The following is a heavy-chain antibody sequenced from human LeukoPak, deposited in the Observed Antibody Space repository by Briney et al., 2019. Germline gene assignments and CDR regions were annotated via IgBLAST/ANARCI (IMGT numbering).Heavy chain of an antibody. CDR2: IIPIFGTA. V-gene: IGHV1-69*01. CDR3: ARLYDSSGYYYGSIGFDY. J-gene: IGHJ4*02. D-gene: IGHD3-22*01. CDR1: GGTFSSYA. Sequence: SVKVSCKASGGTFSSYAISWVRQAPGQGLEWMGGIIPIFGTANYAQKFQGRVTITADESTSTAYMELSSLRSEDTAVYYCARLYDSSGYYYGSIGFDYWGQGTLVTVSS.